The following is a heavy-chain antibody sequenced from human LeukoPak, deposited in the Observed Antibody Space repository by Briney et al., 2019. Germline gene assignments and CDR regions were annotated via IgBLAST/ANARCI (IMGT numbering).Heavy chain of an antibody. CDR2: IHHSGST. D-gene: IGHD1-26*01. Sequence: PSGTLSLTCAVSGFFISSGYYWGWIRQPPGKGLEWTGSIHHSGSTYYNSSLESRATISVDRSKNQFSLKLSSVTAADTAVYYCARVGVGVTKSFDYWGQGTLVTVSS. CDR3: ARVGVGVTKSFDY. J-gene: IGHJ4*02. V-gene: IGHV4-38-2*01. CDR1: GFFISSGYY.